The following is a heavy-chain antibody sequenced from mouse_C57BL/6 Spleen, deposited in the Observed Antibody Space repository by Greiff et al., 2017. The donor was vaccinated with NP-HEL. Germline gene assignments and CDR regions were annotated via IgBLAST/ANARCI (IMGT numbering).Heavy chain of an antibody. Sequence: VQLKESGPGLVKPSQTVFLTCTVTGISITTGHYRWSWIRQFPGNKLEWIGYIYYSGTITYNPSLTSRTTITRDTPKNQFFLEMNSLTAEDTATYYCAPLYYYGSSYLFAYWGQGTLVTVSA. D-gene: IGHD1-1*01. CDR2: IYYSGTI. V-gene: IGHV3-5*01. J-gene: IGHJ3*01. CDR1: GISITTGHYR. CDR3: APLYYYGSSYLFAY.